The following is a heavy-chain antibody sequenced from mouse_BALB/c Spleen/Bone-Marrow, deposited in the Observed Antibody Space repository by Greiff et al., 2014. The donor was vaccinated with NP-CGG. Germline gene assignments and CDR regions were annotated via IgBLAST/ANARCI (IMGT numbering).Heavy chain of an antibody. J-gene: IGHJ4*01. CDR3: TREGIYFGYDVPMDY. Sequence: VQLQESGAELVRPGASVTLSCKASGYKFIDYEMHWVKQTPVHGLEWIGSIDPETGGTAYNQNFKGKATLTADRSSTTAYMELRSLTSEDSAVYYCTREGIYFGYDVPMDYWGQGTSVTVSS. D-gene: IGHD2-2*01. V-gene: IGHV1-15*01. CDR1: GYKFIDYE. CDR2: IDPETGGT.